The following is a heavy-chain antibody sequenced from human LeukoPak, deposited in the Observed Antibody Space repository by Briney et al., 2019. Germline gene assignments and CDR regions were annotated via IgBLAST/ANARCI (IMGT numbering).Heavy chain of an antibody. D-gene: IGHD6-19*01. J-gene: IGHJ4*02. CDR1: GGSISSYY. Sequence: SETLSLTCTVSGGSISSYYWSWIRQPPGKGLEWIGYIYYSGSTNCNPSLKSRVTISVDTSKNQFSLRLSSVTAADTAVYYCARTTLYNSGWTPANFDYWGQGTLVTVSS. CDR2: IYYSGST. CDR3: ARTTLYNSGWTPANFDY. V-gene: IGHV4-59*08.